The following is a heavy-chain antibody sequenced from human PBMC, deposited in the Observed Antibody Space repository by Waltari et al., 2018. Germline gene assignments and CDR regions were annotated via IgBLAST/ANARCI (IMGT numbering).Heavy chain of an antibody. Sequence: EVQLVQSGAEVKKRGESLKISCQGAGYRFPGYWIAWVRQMPGKGLESIGIIYPDDSDVRYSPSFQGQVTISVDKSISTAYLQWSSLKASDTAMYYCGRHIYSSGWYYYFDYWGQGTLVTVSS. V-gene: IGHV5-51*01. CDR3: GRHIYSSGWYYYFDY. CDR2: IYPDDSDV. D-gene: IGHD6-19*01. CDR1: GYRFPGYW. J-gene: IGHJ4*02.